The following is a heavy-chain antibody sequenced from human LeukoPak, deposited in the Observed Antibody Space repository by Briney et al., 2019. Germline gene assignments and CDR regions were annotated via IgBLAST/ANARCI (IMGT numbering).Heavy chain of an antibody. CDR3: ARRAYYDYVWGSYHPPDYFDY. V-gene: IGHV1-46*01. J-gene: IGHJ4*02. D-gene: IGHD3-16*02. CDR1: GYTFTSYY. Sequence: ASVKVSCKESGYTFTSYYMHWVRQAPGHGLEWMGLINPSGGSTSYAQKFQGRVTMTRDTSTSTVYMELSSLRSEDTAVYYCARRAYYDYVWGSYHPPDYFDYWGQGTLVTVSS. CDR2: INPSGGST.